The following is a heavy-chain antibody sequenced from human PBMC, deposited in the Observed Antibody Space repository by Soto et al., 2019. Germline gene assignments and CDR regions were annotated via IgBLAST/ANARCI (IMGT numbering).Heavy chain of an antibody. Sequence: SETLSLTCTVSGGSISSGGYYWSWIRQHPGKGLEWIGYINYSGSTYYNPSLKSRVTISVDTSKNQFSLKLSSVTAADTAMYYCARERGWDLENWFDPWGQGTLVTVSS. CDR3: ARERGWDLENWFDP. V-gene: IGHV4-31*03. D-gene: IGHD6-19*01. CDR2: INYSGST. J-gene: IGHJ5*02. CDR1: GGSISSGGYY.